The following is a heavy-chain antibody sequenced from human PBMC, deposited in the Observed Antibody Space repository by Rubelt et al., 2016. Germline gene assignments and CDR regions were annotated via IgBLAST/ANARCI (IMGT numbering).Heavy chain of an antibody. V-gene: IGHV4-34*01. D-gene: IGHD3-10*01. Sequence: QVQLQQWGAGLLKPSETLSLTCAVYGGSFSGYYCTWIRQPPGKGLEWIGEIHPSGSTNYNPSLKSRVTISADTSKNRLSLNRNSVTAADPAVYYCARGLDSTKTGADWGQGTLVTVSS. J-gene: IGHJ4*02. CDR2: IHPSGST. CDR3: ARGLDSTKTGAD. CDR1: GGSFSGYY.